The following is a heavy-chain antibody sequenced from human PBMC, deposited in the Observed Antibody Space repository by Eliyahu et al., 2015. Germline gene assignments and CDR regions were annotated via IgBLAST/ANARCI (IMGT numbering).Heavy chain of an antibody. J-gene: IGHJ6*02. Sequence: QVTLRESGPALVKPTQTLTLTCTFSGFSLSTSGMCVSWIRQPPGKALEWLARIDWDDDKYYSTSLKTRLTISKDTSKNQVVLTMTNMDPVDTATYYCARQISTGNYYYYGMDVWGQGTTFTVSS. CDR2: IDWDDDK. CDR3: ARQISTGNYYYYGMDV. D-gene: IGHD2-2*01. V-gene: IGHV2-70*15. CDR1: GFSLSTSGMC.